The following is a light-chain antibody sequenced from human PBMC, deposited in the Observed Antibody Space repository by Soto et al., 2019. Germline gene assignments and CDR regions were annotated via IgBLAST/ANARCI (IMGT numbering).Light chain of an antibody. Sequence: DIQMTQSPSILSASVGDRVTITCRASQSIGSWLAWHQQKPGKAPKLLIFDASSLESGVPLRFSGSGSGTEFTLTISSLQPDDFATYYCQQYNNYSPTFGQGTKVEIK. V-gene: IGKV1-5*01. CDR2: DAS. J-gene: IGKJ1*01. CDR1: QSIGSW. CDR3: QQYNNYSPT.